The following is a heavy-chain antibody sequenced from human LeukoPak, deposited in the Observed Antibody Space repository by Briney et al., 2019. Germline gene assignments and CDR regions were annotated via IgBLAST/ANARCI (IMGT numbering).Heavy chain of an antibody. CDR2: IIPIFGTA. V-gene: IGHV1-69*05. CDR1: GGTFSSYA. J-gene: IGHJ4*02. CDR3: ARDWSYSSGWPTYFDY. Sequence: SVKVSCKASGGTFSSYAISWVRQAPGQGLEWMGGIIPIFGTANYAQKFQGRVTITTDESTSTAYMELSNLRSEDTAVYYCARDWSYSSGWPTYFDYWGQGTLVTVSS. D-gene: IGHD6-19*01.